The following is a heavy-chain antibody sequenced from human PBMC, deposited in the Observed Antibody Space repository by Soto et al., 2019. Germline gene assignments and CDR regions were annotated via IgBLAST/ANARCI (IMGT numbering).Heavy chain of an antibody. CDR1: GFTFSMYW. CDR2: INDDGIST. J-gene: IGHJ4*02. V-gene: IGHV3-74*01. D-gene: IGHD1-1*01. Sequence: EVQLVESGGGLVQPGGSLRLSCAASGFTFSMYWMHWVRQVPGKGPEWVSRINDDGISTNYADSVKGRFTISRDNAKNTLYLQMNALRVEDTAVYYCTRGPRSTSTGTGAFWDQGTLVTVSS. CDR3: TRGPRSTSTGTGAF.